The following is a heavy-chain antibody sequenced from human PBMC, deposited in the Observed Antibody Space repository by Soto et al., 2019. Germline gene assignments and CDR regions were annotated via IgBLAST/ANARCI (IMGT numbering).Heavy chain of an antibody. CDR3: VQSRCGGDCLKSYSAHSYYGLDV. CDR1: GFSLSTTGVG. Sequence: QITLKASGPTLVKPTQTLTLTCTFSGFSLSTTGVGVGWIRQPPGKALEWLALIYWDDDKRDNPSLKSRLTITKETCKNPAVITRTTLDPVDTVTYYCVQSRCGGDCLKSYSAHSYYGLDVWGQGTTVTVSS. D-gene: IGHD2-21*01. CDR2: IYWDDDK. V-gene: IGHV2-5*02. J-gene: IGHJ6*02.